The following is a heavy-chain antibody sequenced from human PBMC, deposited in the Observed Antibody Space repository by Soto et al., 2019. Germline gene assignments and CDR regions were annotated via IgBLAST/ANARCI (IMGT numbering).Heavy chain of an antibody. CDR2: ISYDGSNK. CDR3: ARDQILIAVAGKGYYYYGMDV. Sequence: QVQLLESGGGVVQPGRTLRLSCAASEFTFSSYAMHWVRQAPGKGLEWVAVISYDGSNKYYADSVKGRFTISRDNSKNTLYLQMNSLRAEDTAVYYCARDQILIAVAGKGYYYYGMDVWRHRSTVTVSS. CDR1: EFTFSSYA. V-gene: IGHV3-30-3*01. D-gene: IGHD6-19*01. J-gene: IGHJ6*02.